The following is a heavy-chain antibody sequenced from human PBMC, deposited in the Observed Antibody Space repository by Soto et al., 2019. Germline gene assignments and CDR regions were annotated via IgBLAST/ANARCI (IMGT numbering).Heavy chain of an antibody. J-gene: IGHJ6*03. D-gene: IGHD2-2*03. CDR3: ASGYCGSTSCYEGYYYYYYMDV. CDR1: GYTFTSYA. CDR2: INAGNGNT. V-gene: IGHV1-3*01. Sequence: ASVKVSCKASGYTFTSYAMHWVRQAPGQRLEWMGWINAGNGNTKYSQKFQGRVTITRDTSASTAYMELSSLRSEDTAVYYCASGYCGSTSCYEGYYYYYYMDVWGKGTTVTVSS.